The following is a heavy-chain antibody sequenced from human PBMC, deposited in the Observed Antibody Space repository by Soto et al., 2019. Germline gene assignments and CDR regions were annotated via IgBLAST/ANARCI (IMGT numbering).Heavy chain of an antibody. CDR1: GFTFSSYS. Sequence: GGSLRLSCAASGFTFSSYSMNWVRQAPGKGLEWVSSISSSSSYIYYADSVKGRFTISRDNAKNSLYLQMNSLRAEDTAVYYCARDFMYYYDSSGYPALRYYFDYWGQGTLVTVSS. V-gene: IGHV3-21*01. CDR3: ARDFMYYYDSSGYPALRYYFDY. D-gene: IGHD3-22*01. J-gene: IGHJ4*02. CDR2: ISSSSSYI.